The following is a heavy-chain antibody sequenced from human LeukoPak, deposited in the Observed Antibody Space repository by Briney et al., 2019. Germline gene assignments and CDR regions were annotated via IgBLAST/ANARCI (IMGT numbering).Heavy chain of an antibody. CDR2: IRSKVYGGTI. Sequence: GGSLRLSCTASGFTFDDYDMNWFRQAPGKGLEGVGFIRSKVYGGTIEYAASVKGRFIISRDDSRSIAYLQMNSLKTEDTAVYYCTRDGSYGDYRFDYWGQGTLVTVSS. CDR1: GFTFDDYD. CDR3: TRDGSYGDYRFDY. D-gene: IGHD4-17*01. J-gene: IGHJ4*02. V-gene: IGHV3-49*03.